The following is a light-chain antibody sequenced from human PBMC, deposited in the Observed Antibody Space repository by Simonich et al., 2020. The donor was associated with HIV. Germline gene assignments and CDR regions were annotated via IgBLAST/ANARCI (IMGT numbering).Light chain of an antibody. Sequence: EIVMTQSPATLSVSPGERAPLSCRASQSVASNLAWYQQKPGQAPRLLIYCASTRATGIPGRFSGSGWGSQFTLTISSMQSGDFAVYYCQQYNNWPSPFTFGPGTKVDIK. V-gene: IGKV3-15*01. CDR2: CAS. CDR1: QSVASN. J-gene: IGKJ3*01. CDR3: QQYNNWPSPFT.